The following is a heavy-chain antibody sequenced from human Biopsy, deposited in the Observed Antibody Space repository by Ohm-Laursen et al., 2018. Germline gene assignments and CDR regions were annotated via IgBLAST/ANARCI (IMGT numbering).Heavy chain of an antibody. CDR2: INPSGSTT. J-gene: IGHJ4*02. V-gene: IGHV1-46*01. Sequence: ASVKVPCKASGYSFTSYYMHWVRQAPGQGLEWMGMINPSGSTTSYPQIFQGRVTMTRDTSKSTMYMELSSLRSADTAVYFCARNTGWYGDLYYFDYWGQGTLVTVSS. CDR1: GYSFTSYY. D-gene: IGHD6-19*01. CDR3: ARNTGWYGDLYYFDY.